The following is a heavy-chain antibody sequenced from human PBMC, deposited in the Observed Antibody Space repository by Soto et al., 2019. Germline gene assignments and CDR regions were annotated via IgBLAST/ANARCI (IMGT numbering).Heavy chain of an antibody. CDR1: GYTFTSYG. Sequence: GASVKVSCKASGYTFTSYGISWVRQAPGQGLEWMGWISAYNGNTNYAQKLQGRVTMTTDTSTSTAYMELRSLRSDDTAVYYCAREQFYYYDSSGYYYFDYWRQGTLVTVSS. V-gene: IGHV1-18*01. D-gene: IGHD3-22*01. CDR2: ISAYNGNT. CDR3: AREQFYYYDSSGYYYFDY. J-gene: IGHJ4*02.